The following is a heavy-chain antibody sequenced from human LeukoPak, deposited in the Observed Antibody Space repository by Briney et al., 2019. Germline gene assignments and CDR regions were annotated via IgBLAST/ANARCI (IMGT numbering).Heavy chain of an antibody. CDR1: GFTFSSYA. V-gene: IGHV3-23*01. D-gene: IGHD1-26*01. J-gene: IGHJ4*02. CDR2: IGGTGVRT. CDR3: ARKGSQWEVLVDY. Sequence: PGGSLRLSCASSGFTFSSYAMSWVRQAPGKGLEWVSTIGGTGVRTYYADSVKGRFTISRDNAKNSLYLQMNSLRAEDTAVYYCARKGSQWEVLVDYWGQGTLVTVSS.